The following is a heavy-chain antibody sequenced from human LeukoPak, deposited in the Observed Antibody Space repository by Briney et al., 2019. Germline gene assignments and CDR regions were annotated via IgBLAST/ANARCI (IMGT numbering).Heavy chain of an antibody. D-gene: IGHD2-2*02. Sequence: PGGSLRLSCAASGFTVSSNYMSWVRQAPGKGLEWVSLIYSGGSTYYADSVKGRFTISRDNSKNTLYLQMNSLRAEDTAVYYYARVYGEFHGYFDYWGQGTLVTVSS. CDR2: IYSGGST. CDR3: ARVYGEFHGYFDY. J-gene: IGHJ4*02. CDR1: GFTVSSNY. V-gene: IGHV3-53*05.